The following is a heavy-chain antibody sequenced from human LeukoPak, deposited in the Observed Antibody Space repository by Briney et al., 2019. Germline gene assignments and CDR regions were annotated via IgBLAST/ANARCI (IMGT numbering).Heavy chain of an antibody. J-gene: IGHJ4*02. Sequence: SETLSLTCTVSGGSISSYYWSWIRQPAGKGLEWIGRIYTSGSTNYNPSLKSRVTMSVDTSKNQFSLKLSSVTAADTAVYYCASRQGYDFWSGYPLVYWGQGTLVTVSS. CDR2: IYTSGST. V-gene: IGHV4-4*07. CDR3: ASRQGYDFWSGYPLVY. CDR1: GGSISSYY. D-gene: IGHD3-3*01.